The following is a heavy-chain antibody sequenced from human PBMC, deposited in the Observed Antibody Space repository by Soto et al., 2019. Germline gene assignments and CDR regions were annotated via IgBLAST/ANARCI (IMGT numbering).Heavy chain of an antibody. CDR1: GGSISSSSYY. CDR3: ARHPSGSLAARPDY. V-gene: IGHV4-39*01. CDR2: IYYSGST. Sequence: SETLSLTSTVSGGSISSSSYYWGWIRQPPGKGLEWIGSIYYSGSTYYNPSLKSRVTISVDTSKNQFSLKLSSVTAADTAVYYCARHPSGSLAARPDYWGQGTLVTVSS. D-gene: IGHD6-6*01. J-gene: IGHJ4*02.